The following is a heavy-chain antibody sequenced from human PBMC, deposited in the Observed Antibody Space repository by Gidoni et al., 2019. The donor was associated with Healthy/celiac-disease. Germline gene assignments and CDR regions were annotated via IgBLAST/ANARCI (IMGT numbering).Heavy chain of an antibody. D-gene: IGHD6-19*01. CDR1: GFTFTSHA. V-gene: IGHV3-30-3*01. Sequence: QVQLVASGGGAVQPGRTLRLSCAPSGFTFTSHAIHWVRQAPGKGLEWVAVISYDGSNKYYADSVKGRFTIARDNSKNTLYLQMNSLRAEDTAVYYCARDHIAVAGHYYYYYMDVWGKGTTVTVSS. J-gene: IGHJ6*03. CDR2: ISYDGSNK. CDR3: ARDHIAVAGHYYYYYMDV.